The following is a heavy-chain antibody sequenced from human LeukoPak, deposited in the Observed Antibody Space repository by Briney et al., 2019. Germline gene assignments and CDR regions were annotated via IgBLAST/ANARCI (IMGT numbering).Heavy chain of an antibody. CDR1: GFIVSSHY. CDR3: VTDRDSHRGMHV. CDR2: VYNDFRA. V-gene: IGHV3-53*01. J-gene: IGHJ6*02. Sequence: GGSLGLSCAASGFIVSSHYVTWVRQAPGKGLEWVSVVYNDFRADYADSVKGRFSISRDNSKNTLYLQMNSLRVEDTAVYYCVTDRDSHRGMHVWGQGTTVTVSS. D-gene: IGHD2-15*01.